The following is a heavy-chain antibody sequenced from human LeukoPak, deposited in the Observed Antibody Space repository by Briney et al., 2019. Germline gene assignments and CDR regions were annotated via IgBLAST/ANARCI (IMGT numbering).Heavy chain of an antibody. V-gene: IGHV3-7*01. CDR3: ARDVWTGVAVSDY. D-gene: IGHD6-19*01. Sequence: GSLRLSCAASGFNFRSYWMTWVRQAPGKGLEWLANIKEDGSIQYYLDSVRGRFTISRDNAKTSVYLQLNSLRADDTAVYYCARDVWTGVAVSDYWGQGTLVTVSS. CDR2: IKEDGSIQ. J-gene: IGHJ4*02. CDR1: GFNFRSYW.